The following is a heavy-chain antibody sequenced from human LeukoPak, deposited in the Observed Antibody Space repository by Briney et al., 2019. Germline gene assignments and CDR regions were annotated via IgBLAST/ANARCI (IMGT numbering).Heavy chain of an antibody. J-gene: IGHJ5*02. Sequence: PSETLSLTCTVSGGSISSSSYYWGWIRQPPGQGLEWIGSIYYSGSTYYNPSLKSRVTISVDTSKNQFSLKLSSVTAADTAVYYCARAIAAAGTARGWFDPWGQGTLVTVSS. D-gene: IGHD6-13*01. V-gene: IGHV4-39*01. CDR3: ARAIAAAGTARGWFDP. CDR1: GGSISSSSYY. CDR2: IYYSGST.